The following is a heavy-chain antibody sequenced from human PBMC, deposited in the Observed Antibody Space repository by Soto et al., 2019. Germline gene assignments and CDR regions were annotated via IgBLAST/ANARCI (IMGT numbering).Heavy chain of an antibody. CDR3: ARATDYDILTGLDY. CDR2: IYYSGST. J-gene: IGHJ4*02. D-gene: IGHD3-9*01. V-gene: IGHV4-59*01. CDR1: GGSISSYY. Sequence: SETLSLTCTVSGGSISSYYWSWIRQPPGKGLEWIGYIYYSGSTNYNPSLKSRVTISVDTSKNQFSLKLSSVTAADTAVYYCARATDYDILTGLDYWGQGTLVTVSS.